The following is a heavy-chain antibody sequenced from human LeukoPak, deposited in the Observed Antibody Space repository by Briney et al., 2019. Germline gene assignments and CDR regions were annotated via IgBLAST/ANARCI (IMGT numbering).Heavy chain of an antibody. CDR2: ISSSSSTI. CDR1: GFTFSSYS. Sequence: GGSLRLSCAASGFTFSSYSMNWVRQAPGKGLEWVSYISSSSSTIYYADSVKGRFTISRDNAKNSLYLQMNSLRLEDAAAYYCAKGKAAGLLDWFDPWGRGTLVTVSS. J-gene: IGHJ5*02. V-gene: IGHV3-48*01. CDR3: AKGKAAGLLDWFDP. D-gene: IGHD6-13*01.